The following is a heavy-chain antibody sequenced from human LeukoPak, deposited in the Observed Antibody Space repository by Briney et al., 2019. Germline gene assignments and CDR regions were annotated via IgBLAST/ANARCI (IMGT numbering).Heavy chain of an antibody. V-gene: IGHV1-8*01. J-gene: IGHJ3*02. CDR3: ARDAGGELLYAFDI. Sequence: GASVRVSCTASGYTFTSYDINWVRQAPGQGLEWMGWMYPNGGNTDYAQTFQGRVTMTRNTSISTAYMQLSSLRSEDTAVYYCARDAGGELLYAFDIWGQGTMVTVSS. CDR2: MYPNGGNT. CDR1: GYTFTSYD. D-gene: IGHD1-26*01.